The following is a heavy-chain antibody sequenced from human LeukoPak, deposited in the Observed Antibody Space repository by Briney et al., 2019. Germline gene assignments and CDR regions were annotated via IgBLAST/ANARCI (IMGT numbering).Heavy chain of an antibody. Sequence: PSETLSLTCTVSGGSISSSSYYWGWIRQPPGTGLEWIGTIYYSGSTYYNPSLKSRVTISVDTSKNQFSLKLSSVTAADTAVYYCARVFHGLDWFWFDPWGQGTLVTVSS. CDR3: ARVFHGLDWFWFDP. CDR1: GGSISSSSYY. D-gene: IGHD3-9*01. CDR2: IYYSGST. J-gene: IGHJ5*02. V-gene: IGHV4-39*07.